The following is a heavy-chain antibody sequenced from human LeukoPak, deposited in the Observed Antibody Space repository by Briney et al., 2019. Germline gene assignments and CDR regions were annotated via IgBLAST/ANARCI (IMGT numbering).Heavy chain of an antibody. J-gene: IGHJ4*02. CDR3: ARYCGGDCYHYFDY. Sequence: PSETLSLTCTVSGGSISSYYWSWIRQPPGKGLEWIGYIYYSGSTNYNPSLKSRVTISVDTSKNQFSLKLSSVTAADTAVYYCARYCGGDCYHYFDYWGQGTLVTVSS. CDR2: IYYSGST. V-gene: IGHV4-59*08. D-gene: IGHD2-21*01. CDR1: GGSISSYY.